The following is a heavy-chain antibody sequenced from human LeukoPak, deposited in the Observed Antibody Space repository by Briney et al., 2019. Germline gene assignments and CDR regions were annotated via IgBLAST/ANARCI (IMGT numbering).Heavy chain of an antibody. CDR1: GGSISSSSYY. CDR2: IYYSGST. CDR3: ARGVAPAYGDYEHGFDY. J-gene: IGHJ4*02. V-gene: IGHV4-39*01. D-gene: IGHD4-17*01. Sequence: SETLSLTCTVSGGSISSSSYYWGWIRQPPGKGLEWIGSIYYSGSTYYNPSLKSRVTISVDTSKNQFSLKLSSVTAADTAVYYCARGVAPAYGDYEHGFDYWGQGTLVTVSS.